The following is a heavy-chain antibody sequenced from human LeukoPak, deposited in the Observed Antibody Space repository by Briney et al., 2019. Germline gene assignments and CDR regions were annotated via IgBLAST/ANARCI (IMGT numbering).Heavy chain of an antibody. Sequence: GGSLRLSCAASGFTVSTYAMSWVRQAPGEGLEWVSAITGSGINTYYADSVKGRFTISRNNSKNTLYLHMYSLRADDTAVYYCAKDRLDSSPYYFDYWGQGILVTVSS. J-gene: IGHJ4*02. CDR2: ITGSGINT. V-gene: IGHV3-23*01. CDR1: GFTVSTYA. CDR3: AKDRLDSSPYYFDY. D-gene: IGHD3-22*01.